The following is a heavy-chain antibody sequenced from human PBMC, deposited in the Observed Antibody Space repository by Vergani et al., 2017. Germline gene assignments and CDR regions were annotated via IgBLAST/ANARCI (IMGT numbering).Heavy chain of an antibody. V-gene: IGHV3-33*01. J-gene: IGHJ3*02. Sequence: VQLVESGGGLVQPGRSLRLSCAASGFTFSSYGMHWVRQAPGKGLEWVAVIWYDGSNKYYADSVKGRFTISRDNSKNTLYLQMNSLRAEDTAVYYCAREEDIYAFDIWGQGTMVTVSS. CDR1: GFTFSSYG. CDR2: IWYDGSNK. D-gene: IGHD2-15*01. CDR3: AREEDIYAFDI.